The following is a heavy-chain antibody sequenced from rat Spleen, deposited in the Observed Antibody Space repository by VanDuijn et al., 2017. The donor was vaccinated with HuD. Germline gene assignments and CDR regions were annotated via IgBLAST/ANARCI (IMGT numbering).Heavy chain of an antibody. CDR1: GFSFSSFA. Sequence: EVQLVESGGGLVQPGRSLKLSCAASGFSFSSFAMAWVRQAPKKGLEWVATITSGGNNIYYPDSVKGRFTISRDNAKSTLYLQMDSLRSEDTATYYCAKGGIYFYSSYFYDYFGYWGQGVMVTVSS. CDR3: AKGGIYFYSSYFYDYFGY. CDR2: ITSGGNNI. J-gene: IGHJ2*01. V-gene: IGHV5-25*01. D-gene: IGHD1-2*01.